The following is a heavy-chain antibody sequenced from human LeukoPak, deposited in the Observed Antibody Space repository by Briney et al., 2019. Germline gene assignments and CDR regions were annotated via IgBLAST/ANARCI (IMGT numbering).Heavy chain of an antibody. J-gene: IGHJ1*01. CDR1: GYSFTSYW. Sequence: GESLKISCKGSGYSFTSYWIGWVRQMPGKGLEWMGIIYPGDSDTRYSPSFQGQVTISADKSISTAYLQWSSLKASDTAMYYCARSSSSSWYTWYFQRWGQGTLVTVSS. CDR3: ARSSSSSWYTWYFQR. CDR2: IYPGDSDT. V-gene: IGHV5-51*01. D-gene: IGHD6-13*01.